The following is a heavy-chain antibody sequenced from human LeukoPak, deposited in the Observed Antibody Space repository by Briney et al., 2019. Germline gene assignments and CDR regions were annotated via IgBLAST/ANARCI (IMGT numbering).Heavy chain of an antibody. CDR3: TKAQLPRHELGNFYFDY. D-gene: IGHD7-27*01. Sequence: GGSLRLSCAASGFTVSSNYMTWVRQAPGKGMEWVSIIYSDYSGGTTYYADSVKGIFTISRENSKNTLYLQMNSLRSEDTAVYFCTKAQLPRHELGNFYFDYWGQGTLVTVSS. J-gene: IGHJ4*02. V-gene: IGHV3-53*05. CDR2: IYSDYSGGTT. CDR1: GFTVSSNY.